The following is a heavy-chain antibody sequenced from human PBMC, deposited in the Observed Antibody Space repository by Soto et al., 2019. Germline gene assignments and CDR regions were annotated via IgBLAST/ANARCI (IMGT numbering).Heavy chain of an antibody. CDR1: GGSISSGDYY. CDR3: ARGVVVPAAIRPYYYGMDV. Sequence: PSETLSLTCTVSGGSISSGDYYWSWTRQPPGKGLEWIGYIYYSGSTYYNPSLKSRVTISVDTSKNQFSLKLSSVTAADTAVYYCARGVVVPAAIRPYYYGMDVWGQGTTVTSP. V-gene: IGHV4-30-4*01. CDR2: IYYSGST. D-gene: IGHD2-2*01. J-gene: IGHJ6*02.